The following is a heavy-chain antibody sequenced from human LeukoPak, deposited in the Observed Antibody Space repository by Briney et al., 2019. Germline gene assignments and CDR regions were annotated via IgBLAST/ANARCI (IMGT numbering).Heavy chain of an antibody. CDR2: ISGSGGRT. CDR1: GFTFSSYA. Sequence: GGSLRLSCAASGFTFSSYAMSWVRQAPGKGLEWVSAISGSGGRTYYADSVKGRFTISRDNSKNTLNLQMNSLRADDTAVYYCAKDSGFAYSSSWYRVDAFDIWGQGTMVTVSS. J-gene: IGHJ3*02. D-gene: IGHD6-13*01. V-gene: IGHV3-23*01. CDR3: AKDSGFAYSSSWYRVDAFDI.